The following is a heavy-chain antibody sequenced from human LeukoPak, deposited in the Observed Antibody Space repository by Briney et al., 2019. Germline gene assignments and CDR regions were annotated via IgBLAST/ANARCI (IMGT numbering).Heavy chain of an antibody. CDR1: GYTFATYW. Sequence: GESLKISCQGSGYTFATYWIGWVRQMPGKGLEWMGVIHPGDSDTRYSPSFQGQVTISVDKSVSTTYLQWSSLKPSDTAIYYCARPIVVVTNHWYFDLWGRGTLVTVSS. CDR2: IHPGDSDT. D-gene: IGHD3-22*01. CDR3: ARPIVVVTNHWYFDL. J-gene: IGHJ2*01. V-gene: IGHV5-51*01.